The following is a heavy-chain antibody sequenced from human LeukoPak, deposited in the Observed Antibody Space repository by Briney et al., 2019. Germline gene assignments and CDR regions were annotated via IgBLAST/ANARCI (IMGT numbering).Heavy chain of an antibody. CDR1: GFTFSSYG. J-gene: IGHJ4*02. Sequence: GGSLRLSCAASGFTFSSYGMHWVRQAPGKGLEWVALISYDGGNKYYTDSVKGRFTISRDNSKNTLYLQMNSLRAEDTAVYYCARGDFWSDYYTGLYWGQGTLVTVSS. V-gene: IGHV3-33*01. D-gene: IGHD3-3*01. CDR3: ARGDFWSDYYTGLY. CDR2: ISYDGGNK.